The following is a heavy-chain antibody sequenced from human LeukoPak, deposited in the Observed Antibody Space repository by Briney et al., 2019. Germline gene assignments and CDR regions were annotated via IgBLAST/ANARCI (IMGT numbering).Heavy chain of an antibody. J-gene: IGHJ5*02. CDR1: GGSISSYY. D-gene: IGHD6-13*01. V-gene: IGHV4-4*07. Sequence: SETLSLTCTVSGGSISSYYWSWIRQPAGKGLEWIGRIYTSGSTNYNPSLKSRVTMSVDTSKNQFSLKLSSVTAADTAVYYCARAGYSSSWYWSWFDPWGQGTLVTVSS. CDR2: IYTSGST. CDR3: ARAGYSSSWYWSWFDP.